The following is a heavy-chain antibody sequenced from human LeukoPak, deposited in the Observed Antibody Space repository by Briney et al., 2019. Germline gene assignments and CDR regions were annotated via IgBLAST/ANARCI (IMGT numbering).Heavy chain of an antibody. CDR2: IYYSGST. Sequence: SETLSLTCTVSGGSISSYYWSWTRQPPGTGLEWIGYIYYSGSTNYNPSLKSRVTISVDTSKNQFSLKLSSVTAADTAVYYCARVPYGDYEDAFDIWGQGTMVTVSS. CDR3: ARVPYGDYEDAFDI. V-gene: IGHV4-59*01. D-gene: IGHD4-17*01. CDR1: GGSISSYY. J-gene: IGHJ3*02.